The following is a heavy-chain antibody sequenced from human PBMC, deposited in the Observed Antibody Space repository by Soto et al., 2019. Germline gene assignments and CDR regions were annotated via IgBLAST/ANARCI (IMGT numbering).Heavy chain of an antibody. D-gene: IGHD2-8*02. CDR2: ILVGGST. V-gene: IGHV3-23*01. CDR1: GFTCRSYD. J-gene: IGHJ3*02. CDR3: AKATATGGGAFDI. Sequence: GGALRLSCAASGFTCRSYDMSWFRQAPGKGLEWVSTILVGGSTHYPDSVKGRFTISRDNSKNTVFLQMNSLTPGDTAVYYCAKATATGGGAFDICGQGTVVTVSS.